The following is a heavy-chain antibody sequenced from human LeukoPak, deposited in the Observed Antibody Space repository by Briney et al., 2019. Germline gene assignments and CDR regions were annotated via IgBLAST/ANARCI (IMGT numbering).Heavy chain of an antibody. Sequence: SETLSLTCTVSGGSISSGSYYWSWIRQPAGKGLEWIGRIYTSGSTNYNPSLKSRVTISVDTSKNQFSLKLSSVTAADTAVYYCARVYSSGWYDYWGQGTLVTVSS. CDR3: ARVYSSGWYDY. V-gene: IGHV4-61*02. CDR1: GGSISSGSYY. J-gene: IGHJ4*02. D-gene: IGHD6-19*01. CDR2: IYTSGST.